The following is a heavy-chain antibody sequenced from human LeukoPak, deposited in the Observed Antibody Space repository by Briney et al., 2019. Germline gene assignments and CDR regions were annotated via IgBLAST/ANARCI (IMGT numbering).Heavy chain of an antibody. CDR3: AILRVYVSSGYPSYYFDY. D-gene: IGHD3-22*01. J-gene: IGHJ4*02. CDR1: GGTFSSYT. V-gene: IGHV1-69*02. CDR2: IIPILGIA. Sequence: SVKVSCKASGGTFSSYTISWVRQAPGQGLEWMGRIIPILGIANYAQKFQGRVTITADKSTSTAYMELSSLRSEDTAVYYCAILRVYVSSGYPSYYFDYWGQGTLVTVSS.